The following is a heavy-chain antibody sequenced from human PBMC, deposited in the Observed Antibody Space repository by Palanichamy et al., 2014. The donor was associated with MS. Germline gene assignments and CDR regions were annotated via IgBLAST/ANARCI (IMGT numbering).Heavy chain of an antibody. CDR1: GGSISSFF. J-gene: IGHJ4*02. D-gene: IGHD1-1*01. CDR3: ARDTSTSVDY. V-gene: IGHV4-4*07. CDR2: ISTSGIT. Sequence: QVQLQESGPGLVKPSETLSLTCTVSGGSISSFFWSWIRQPAGKELVRIGRISTSGITNYNPSLKSRVTMSLDTSKNQFSLSLSSVAAADTAVYYCARDTSTSVDYWGLGTLVTVSS.